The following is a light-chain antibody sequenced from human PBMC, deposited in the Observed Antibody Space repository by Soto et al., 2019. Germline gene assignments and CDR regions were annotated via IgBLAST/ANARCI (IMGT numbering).Light chain of an antibody. J-gene: IGLJ2*01. Sequence: QSALTQPPSASGSPGQLVTISCTGTSSDVGAYNYVSWYQQHPGKAPKLMIYEVNKRPSGVPDRFSGSKSGNTASLTVSGLQAEDEADYDCSSYVRNNNLVFGGGTKLTVL. CDR2: EVN. CDR3: SSYVRNNNLV. V-gene: IGLV2-8*01. CDR1: SSDVGAYNY.